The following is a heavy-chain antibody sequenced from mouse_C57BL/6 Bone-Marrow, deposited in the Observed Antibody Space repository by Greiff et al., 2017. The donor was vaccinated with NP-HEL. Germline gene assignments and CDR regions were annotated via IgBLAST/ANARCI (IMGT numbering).Heavy chain of an antibody. CDR3: RSSSWFAY. CDR2: IWGVGST. J-gene: IGHJ3*01. V-gene: IGHV2-6*01. Sequence: VMLVESGPGLVAPSQSLSITCTVSGFSLTSYGVDWVRQSPGKGLEWLGVIWGVGSTNYNSALKSRLSISKDNTKSQVFLKMNSLQTDDTAMYYCRSSSWFAYWGQGTLVTVSA. D-gene: IGHD1-1*01. CDR1: GFSLTSYG.